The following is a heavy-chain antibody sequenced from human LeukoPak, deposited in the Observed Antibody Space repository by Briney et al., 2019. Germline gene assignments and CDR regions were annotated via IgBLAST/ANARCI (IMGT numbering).Heavy chain of an antibody. Sequence: ASVKVSCKASGYPFTGYYIHWVRQAPGQGLEWMGIINPSGGSTSYAQKFQGRVTMTRDTSTSTVYMELSSLRSEDTAVYYCARAHVDTAMAFYFDYWGQGTLVTVSS. J-gene: IGHJ4*02. CDR1: GYPFTGYY. V-gene: IGHV1-46*01. CDR3: ARAHVDTAMAFYFDY. D-gene: IGHD5-18*01. CDR2: INPSGGST.